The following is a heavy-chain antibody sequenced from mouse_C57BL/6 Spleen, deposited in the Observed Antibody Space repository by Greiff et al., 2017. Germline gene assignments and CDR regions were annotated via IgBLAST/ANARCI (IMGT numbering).Heavy chain of an antibody. D-gene: IGHD2-5*01. CDR2: IYPGYGAT. V-gene: IGHV1-80*01. CDR3: ARGEIYDSKGVWFAY. CDR1: GYAFSSYW. J-gene: IGHJ3*01. Sequence: QVQLPQSGPELVQPGASVKISCKASGYAFSSYWMNWVKQRPGTGLEWIGQIYPGYGATHYNGKFKGKATLTADKSSSTAYMQLSILTSEDSAVYGCARGEIYDSKGVWFAYGGQGTLGTVSA.